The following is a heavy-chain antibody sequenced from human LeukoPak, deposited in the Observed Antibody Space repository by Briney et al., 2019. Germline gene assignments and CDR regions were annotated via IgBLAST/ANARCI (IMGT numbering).Heavy chain of an antibody. V-gene: IGHV3-33*06. CDR3: AKVVQYTASTGTGLDY. CDR1: GFKFSNYG. D-gene: IGHD6-13*01. CDR2: IWFDGSYI. J-gene: IGHJ4*02. Sequence: GGSLRLSCAASGFKFSNYGMHWVRQAPGRGLDWVTVIWFDGSYIYYRDSVRGRFTISRDNSKNTLYLHMNSLRAEHTAIYYCAKVVQYTASTGTGLDYWGQGTLVTVSS.